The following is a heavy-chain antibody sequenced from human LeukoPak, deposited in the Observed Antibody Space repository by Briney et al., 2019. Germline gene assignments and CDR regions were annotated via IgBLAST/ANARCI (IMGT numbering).Heavy chain of an antibody. CDR3: AKGERQLGIDY. CDR1: GLTFSSYA. V-gene: IGHV3-23*01. CDR2: MRGSGCST. J-gene: IGHJ4*02. Sequence: PGGSLRLSCAASGLTFSSYAMSWVRQAPGKGLEWVAAMRGSGCSTYYADSVKGRFTISRGNSKNTLYLQMNSLRAEDTGVYYCAKGERQLGIDYWGQGTLVTVSS. D-gene: IGHD6-13*01.